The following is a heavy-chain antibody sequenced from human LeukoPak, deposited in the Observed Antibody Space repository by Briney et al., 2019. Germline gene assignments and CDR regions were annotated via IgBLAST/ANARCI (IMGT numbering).Heavy chain of an antibody. CDR1: GGSISSGDYY. Sequence: SETLSLTCTVSGGSISSGDYYWSWIRQPPGKGLEWTGYIYYSGSTYYNPSLKSRVTISVDTSKNQFSLKLSSVTAADTAVYYCARDCNGSGSYAAFDIWGQGTMVTVSS. V-gene: IGHV4-30-4*01. CDR3: ARDCNGSGSYAAFDI. CDR2: IYYSGST. J-gene: IGHJ3*02. D-gene: IGHD3-10*01.